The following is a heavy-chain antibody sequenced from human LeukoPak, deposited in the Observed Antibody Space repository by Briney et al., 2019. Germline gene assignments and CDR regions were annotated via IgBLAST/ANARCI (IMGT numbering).Heavy chain of an antibody. CDR2: IYYSGRA. V-gene: IGHV4-39*07. Sequence: ASETLSLTCTVSGGSISSSSYYWGWIRQPPRKGLEWIGSIYYSGRAYYNPSLKSRVTISVDTSKNQFSLKLSSVTAADTAVYYCARVGYYTTTLNHWGQGTLVTVSS. J-gene: IGHJ5*02. D-gene: IGHD3-3*01. CDR3: ARVGYYTTTLNH. CDR1: GGSISSSSYY.